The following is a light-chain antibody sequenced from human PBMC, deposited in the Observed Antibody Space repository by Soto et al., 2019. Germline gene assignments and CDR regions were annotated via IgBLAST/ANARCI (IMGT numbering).Light chain of an antibody. CDR3: QQYSLYPWT. J-gene: IGKJ1*01. Sequence: DIQMTQSPSTLSASVGDRVTITCQASQSIGSSLAWYQQKPGKAPNLLIYKAFSLESGVPSRFSGSGSGAEFTLTISSLQPDDFATYYCQQYSLYPWTFGQGTKVDSK. V-gene: IGKV1-5*03. CDR2: KAF. CDR1: QSIGSS.